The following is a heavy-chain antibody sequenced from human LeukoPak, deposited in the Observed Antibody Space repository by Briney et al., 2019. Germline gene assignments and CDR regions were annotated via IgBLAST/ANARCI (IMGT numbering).Heavy chain of an antibody. CDR2: IKQDGSEK. Sequence: GGSLRLSCAASGFTFSSYAMGWVRQAPGKGLEWVANIKQDGSEKYYVDSVKGRFTISRDNAKNSLYLQMNSLRAEDTAVYYCARATGSYYSVWGKGTTVTISS. D-gene: IGHD3-10*01. V-gene: IGHV3-7*01. J-gene: IGHJ6*04. CDR3: ARATGSYYSV. CDR1: GFTFSSYA.